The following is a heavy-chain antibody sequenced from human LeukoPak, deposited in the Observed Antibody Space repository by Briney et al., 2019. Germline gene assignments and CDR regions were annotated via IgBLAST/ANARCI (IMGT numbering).Heavy chain of an antibody. CDR1: GFTFSSYG. CDR3: AKSYCSSTSCYNDLDY. Sequence: PGGSLRHSCAASGFTFSSYGMHWVRQAPGKGLEWVAFIRYDGSNKYYADSVKGRFTISRDNSKNTLYLQMNSLRAEDTAVYYCAKSYCSSTSCYNDLDYWGQGTLVTVSS. CDR2: IRYDGSNK. D-gene: IGHD2-2*02. J-gene: IGHJ4*02. V-gene: IGHV3-30*02.